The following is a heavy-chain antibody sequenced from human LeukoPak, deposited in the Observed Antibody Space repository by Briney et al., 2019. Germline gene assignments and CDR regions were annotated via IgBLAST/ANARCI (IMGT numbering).Heavy chain of an antibody. Sequence: PSQTLSLTCTVSGGSISSGSYCWSWIRQPAGKGLEWIGRIYTSGSTNYNPSLKSRVTISVDTSKNQFSLKLSSVTAADTAVYYCARGPDSFDYWGQGTLVTVSS. CDR1: GGSISSGSYC. J-gene: IGHJ4*02. V-gene: IGHV4-61*02. CDR2: IYTSGST. CDR3: ARGPDSFDY. D-gene: IGHD3-22*01.